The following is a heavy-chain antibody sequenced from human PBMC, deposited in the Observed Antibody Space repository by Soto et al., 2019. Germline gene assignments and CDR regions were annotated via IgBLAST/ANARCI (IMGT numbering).Heavy chain of an antibody. CDR3: TGEVASGY. CDR2: ISRDGGTK. D-gene: IGHD2-8*02. J-gene: IGHJ4*02. V-gene: IGHV3-30*03. CDR1: GFTVSTYG. Sequence: QVQLVESGGGVVQPGRSLRLSCAVSGFTVSTYGIHWVRKAPGKGLEWVAVISRDGGTKYYADSVKGRFTISRDNSRNTLFLEMNSLRSDDMAVYYCTGEVASGYWGQGTLVTVSS.